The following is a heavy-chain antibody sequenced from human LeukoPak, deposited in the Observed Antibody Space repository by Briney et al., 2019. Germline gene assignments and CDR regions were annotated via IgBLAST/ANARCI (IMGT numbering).Heavy chain of an antibody. V-gene: IGHV3-30*18. J-gene: IGHJ4*02. CDR1: GFTFSSYG. CDR3: AQAWRWLQLNY. CDR2: ISYDGSDK. D-gene: IGHD5-24*01. Sequence: GGSLRLSCAASGFTFSSYGMHWVRQAPGKGQEWVAVISYDGSDKYYADSVKGRFTISRDNSMNTLYLQMNSLRDEDTAVYYCAQAWRWLQLNYWGQGTLVTVSS.